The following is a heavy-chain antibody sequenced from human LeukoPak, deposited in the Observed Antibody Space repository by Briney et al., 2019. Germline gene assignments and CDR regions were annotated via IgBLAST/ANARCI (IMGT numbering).Heavy chain of an antibody. J-gene: IGHJ3*02. CDR3: ARTSPGYSSGWLRGAFDI. CDR1: GFTFSSYG. Sequence: GRSLRLSCAASGFTFSSYGMHWVRQAPGKGLEWVAVIWYDGSNKYYADSVKGRFTISRDNSKNTLYLQMNSLRAEDTAVYYCARTSPGYSSGWLRGAFDIWGQGTMVTVSS. V-gene: IGHV3-33*01. D-gene: IGHD6-19*01. CDR2: IWYDGSNK.